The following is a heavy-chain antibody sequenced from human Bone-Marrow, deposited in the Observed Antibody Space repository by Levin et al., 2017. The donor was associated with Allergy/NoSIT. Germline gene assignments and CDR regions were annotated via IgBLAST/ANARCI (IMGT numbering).Heavy chain of an antibody. J-gene: IGHJ4*02. CDR2: ISGSGGST. CDR1: GFTFSSYA. D-gene: IGHD1-26*01. Sequence: GESLKISCAASGFTFSSYAMSWVRQAPGKGLEWVSAISGSGGSTYYADSVKGRFTISRDNSKNTLYLQMNSLRAEDTAVYYCAKYIPDISGSYYFDYWGQGTLVTVSS. V-gene: IGHV3-23*01. CDR3: AKYIPDISGSYYFDY.